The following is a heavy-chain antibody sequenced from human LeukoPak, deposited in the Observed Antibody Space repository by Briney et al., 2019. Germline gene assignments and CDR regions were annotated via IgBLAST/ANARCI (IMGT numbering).Heavy chain of an antibody. Sequence: PGGSLTLSCAPSEFTVSSNYMSGSRQAPGKGLEWVSVIYSGGSTYYADSVKGRFTISRDNSKNTLYLQMNSLRAEDTAVYYCARAVNGGSSFDYWGQGTLVTVSS. CDR2: IYSGGST. CDR1: EFTVSSNY. J-gene: IGHJ4*02. V-gene: IGHV3-66*02. D-gene: IGHD2-8*01. CDR3: ARAVNGGSSFDY.